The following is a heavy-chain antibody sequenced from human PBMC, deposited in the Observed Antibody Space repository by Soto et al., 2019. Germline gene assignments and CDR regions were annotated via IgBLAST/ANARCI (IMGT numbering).Heavy chain of an antibody. CDR3: ARHLLHLGELSFPRKQPSNGFDT. CDR2: IYYSGST. V-gene: IGHV4-39*01. Sequence: SETLSLTCTVSGGSISSSSYYWGWILQPPGKGLEWIGSIYYSGSTYYNPSLKSRVTISVDTSKNQFSLKLSSVTAADTAVYYCARHLLHLGELSFPRKQPSNGFDTWGQGTLVTVTS. D-gene: IGHD3-16*02. J-gene: IGHJ5*02. CDR1: GGSISSSSYY.